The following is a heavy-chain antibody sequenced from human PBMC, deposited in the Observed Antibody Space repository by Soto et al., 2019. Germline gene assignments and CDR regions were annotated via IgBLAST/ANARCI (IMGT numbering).Heavy chain of an antibody. D-gene: IGHD2-15*01. J-gene: IGHJ4*02. Sequence: GASVKVSCKASGYTFTSYGISWVRQAPGQRLEWMGWITPYNGDTNYAQKLQGRVTMTTDTSTSTAYMELSSLRSEGTAVYYCARESRYCSGGSCYFLPGIDYWGQGTLVTVSS. V-gene: IGHV1-18*01. CDR2: ITPYNGDT. CDR3: ARESRYCSGGSCYFLPGIDY. CDR1: GYTFTSYG.